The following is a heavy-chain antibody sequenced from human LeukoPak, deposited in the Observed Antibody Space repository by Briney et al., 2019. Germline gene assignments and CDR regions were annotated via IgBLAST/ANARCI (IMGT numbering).Heavy chain of an antibody. CDR1: GFTFSSYE. J-gene: IGHJ4*02. Sequence: PGGSLRLSCAASGFTFSSYEMNWVRRAPGKGLEWVSYISSSGSTIYYADSVKGRFTISRDNAKNSLYLQMNSLRVEDTAVYFCARISYTTGWYFDCWGQGTLVPVSS. D-gene: IGHD6-19*01. CDR3: ARISYTTGWYFDC. V-gene: IGHV3-48*03. CDR2: ISSSGSTI.